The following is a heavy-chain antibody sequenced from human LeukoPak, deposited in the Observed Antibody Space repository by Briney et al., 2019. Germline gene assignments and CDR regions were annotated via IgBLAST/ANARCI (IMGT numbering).Heavy chain of an antibody. CDR2: ISSSGSII. J-gene: IGHJ4*02. CDR3: AREDEYSSSSGIDY. D-gene: IGHD6-6*01. CDR1: GFTFSDYY. V-gene: IGHV3-11*04. Sequence: GGSLRLSCAASGFTFSDYYMSWIRQAPGKGLEWVSYISSSGSIIHYADSVKGRFTISRDNAKNSLWLQMNSLRAEDTAVYYCAREDEYSSSSGIDYWGQGTLVTVSS.